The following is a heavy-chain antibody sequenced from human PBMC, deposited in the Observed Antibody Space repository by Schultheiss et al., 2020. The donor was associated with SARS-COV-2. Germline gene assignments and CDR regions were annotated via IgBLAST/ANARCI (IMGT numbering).Heavy chain of an antibody. D-gene: IGHD5-18*01. CDR2: IFSNDEK. CDR3: AHRLGSYGYRDAFDI. V-gene: IGHV2-26*01. J-gene: IGHJ3*02. CDR1: GGSFSGYYW. Sequence: TLSLTCAVYGGSFSGYYWSWIRQPPGKALEWLAHIFSNDEKSYSTSLKSRLTISKDTSKSQVVLTMTNMDPVDTATYYCAHRLGSYGYRDAFDIWGQGTMVTVSS.